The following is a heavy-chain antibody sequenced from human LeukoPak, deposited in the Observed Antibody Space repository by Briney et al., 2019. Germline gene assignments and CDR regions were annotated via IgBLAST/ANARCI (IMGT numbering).Heavy chain of an antibody. D-gene: IGHD4-17*01. V-gene: IGHV4-39*01. CDR3: ARGWSGDYASWFDP. CDR1: GGSVSSSSYY. J-gene: IGHJ5*02. Sequence: SETLSLTCTVSGGSVSSSSYYWGWIRQPPGQGLEWIGSIYYSGSTYYNPSLKSRVTISVDTSKNQFSLKLSSVTAADTAVYYCARGWSGDYASWFDPWGQGTLVTVSS. CDR2: IYYSGST.